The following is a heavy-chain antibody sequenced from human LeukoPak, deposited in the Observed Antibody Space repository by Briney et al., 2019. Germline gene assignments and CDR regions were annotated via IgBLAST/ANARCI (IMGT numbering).Heavy chain of an antibody. CDR2: LSGSGIST. CDR1: GFTFSRYA. V-gene: IGHV3-23*01. CDR3: AKGTTGFSSSWIFDY. J-gene: IGHJ4*02. Sequence: GGSLRLSCAASGFTFSRYAMSWVRQAPGKGLEWVSALSGSGISTYYADSVRGRFTISRDNSKNTLYLQMNSLRAEDTALYYCAKGTTGFSSSWIFDYWGQGALVTVSS. D-gene: IGHD6-13*01.